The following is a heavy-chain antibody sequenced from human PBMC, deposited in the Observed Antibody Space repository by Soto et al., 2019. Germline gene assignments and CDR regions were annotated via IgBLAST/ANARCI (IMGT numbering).Heavy chain of an antibody. J-gene: IGHJ4*02. CDR2: IGVSSDA. CDR3: AKNYFFDS. CDR1: GFTFSSYA. Sequence: EVQLLESGGGLVQPGESLRLSCAASGFTFSSYAMSWARQAPGTGLEWVSSIGVSSDAYYADSVKGRFTISRDNSRNTLYLQMNSLRAEDTALYYCAKNYFFDSWGQGTLVTVSS. V-gene: IGHV3-23*01.